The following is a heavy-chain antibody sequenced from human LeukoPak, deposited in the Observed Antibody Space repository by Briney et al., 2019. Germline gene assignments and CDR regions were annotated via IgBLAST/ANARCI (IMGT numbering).Heavy chain of an antibody. CDR3: AIAYREHQKFHSYHFFDF. D-gene: IGHD5-18*01. Sequence: SETLSHTCAVYGGSFSGYYWNWIRQPPGKGLEWIGEINHYGSTKYSPPLKSRVTISGDTSKNQFSLRLNSVTAADTAVYYFAIAYREHQKFHSYHFFDFWGRGTRVTVSS. CDR2: INHYGST. CDR1: GGSFSGYY. J-gene: IGHJ4*02. V-gene: IGHV4-34*01.